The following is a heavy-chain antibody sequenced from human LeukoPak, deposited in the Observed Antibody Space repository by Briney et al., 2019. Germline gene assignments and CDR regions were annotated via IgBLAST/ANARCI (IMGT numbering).Heavy chain of an antibody. CDR1: GFTFSSYA. D-gene: IGHD5-24*01. Sequence: GGSLRLSCAASGFTFSSYAMHWVRQAPGKGLEWVAVISYDGSNKYYADSVKGRFTISRDNSKNTLYLQMNSLRAEDTAVYYCARDRYGRGYNDYWGQGTLVTVSS. V-gene: IGHV3-30*14. CDR3: ARDRYGRGYNDY. J-gene: IGHJ4*02. CDR2: ISYDGSNK.